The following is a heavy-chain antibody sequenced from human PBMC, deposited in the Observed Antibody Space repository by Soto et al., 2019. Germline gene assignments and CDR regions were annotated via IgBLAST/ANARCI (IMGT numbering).Heavy chain of an antibody. V-gene: IGHV4-59*01. D-gene: IGHD3-16*02. CDR2: IYYSGST. J-gene: IGHJ4*02. Sequence: SETLSLTCTVSGGSISSYYWSWIRQPPGKGLEWIGYIYYSGSTNYNPSLKSRVTISVDTSKNQFSLKLSSVTAADTAVYYCARGRLRLGELSVYYFDYWGQGTLVTVSS. CDR1: GGSISSYY. CDR3: ARGRLRLGELSVYYFDY.